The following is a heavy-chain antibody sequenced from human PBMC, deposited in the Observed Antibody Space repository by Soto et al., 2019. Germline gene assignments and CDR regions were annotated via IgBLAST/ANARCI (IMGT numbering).Heavy chain of an antibody. D-gene: IGHD1-26*01. CDR1: GYTFTSYD. CDR3: ARGWELLRIWFDP. CDR2: MNPNSGNT. Sequence: ASVKVSCKASGYTFTSYDINWVLQATGQGLEWMGWMNPNSGNTGYAQKFQGRVTMTRNTSISTAYMELSSLRSEDTAVYYCARGWELLRIWFDPWGQGTLVTVSS. V-gene: IGHV1-8*01. J-gene: IGHJ5*02.